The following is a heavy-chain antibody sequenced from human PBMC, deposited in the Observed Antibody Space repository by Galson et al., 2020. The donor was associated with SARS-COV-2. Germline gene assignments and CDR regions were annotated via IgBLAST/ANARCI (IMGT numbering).Heavy chain of an antibody. V-gene: IGHV3-74*01. Sequence: ESLKISCEGAGFIFGRYWMHWVRQAPGKGLMWVSRIDSDGSNIVYADFVKGRFTISRDNAKNTLYLQMNSLRAEDTAVYYCAREYSSGIGGDYWGQGTLVTVSS. CDR3: AREYSSGIGGDY. CDR1: GFIFGRYW. CDR2: IDSDGSNI. D-gene: IGHD6-19*01. J-gene: IGHJ4*02.